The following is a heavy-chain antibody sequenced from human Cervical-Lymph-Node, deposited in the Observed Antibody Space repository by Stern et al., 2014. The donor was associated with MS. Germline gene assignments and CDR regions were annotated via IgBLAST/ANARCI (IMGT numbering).Heavy chain of an antibody. J-gene: IGHJ4*02. CDR1: AYTITDYY. Sequence: VQLVESGAEVKKPGASVKVSCKASAYTITDYYTHWVRQAPGHGLEWKGWINPNSGGTCSAQKLQGRLTMTRDTSISTAYMELSSLRSDDTAVYYCARGGGYSYSTLDYWGQGTQVTVSS. CDR2: INPNSGGT. CDR3: ARGGGYSYSTLDY. V-gene: IGHV1-2*02. D-gene: IGHD3-10*01.